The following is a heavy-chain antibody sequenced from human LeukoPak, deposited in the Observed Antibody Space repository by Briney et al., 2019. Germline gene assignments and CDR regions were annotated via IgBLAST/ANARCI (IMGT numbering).Heavy chain of an antibody. CDR3: TKDRSALDT. Sequence: SETLSLTCTVSGASISSYFWTWIRQSPGKGLEWIGYISNIGSTNYNPSLKSRVTISGDTSKNQFSLKLSSVTAADTAVYYCTKDRSALDTWGQGTMVTVSS. J-gene: IGHJ3*02. CDR2: ISNIGST. V-gene: IGHV4-59*01. CDR1: GASISSYF.